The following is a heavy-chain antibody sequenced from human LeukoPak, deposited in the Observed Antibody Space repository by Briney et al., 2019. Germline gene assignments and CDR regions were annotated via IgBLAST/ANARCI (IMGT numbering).Heavy chain of an antibody. J-gene: IGHJ4*02. Sequence: GGPLRLSCAASGFTFSSYGMHWVRQAPGKGLEWVAVIWYDGSNKYYADSVKGRFTISRDNSKNTLYLQMNSLRAEDTAVYYCARDLGSGYSSSWYLSSGLFDYWGQGTLVTVSS. CDR3: ARDLGSGYSSSWYLSSGLFDY. V-gene: IGHV3-33*01. D-gene: IGHD6-13*01. CDR1: GFTFSSYG. CDR2: IWYDGSNK.